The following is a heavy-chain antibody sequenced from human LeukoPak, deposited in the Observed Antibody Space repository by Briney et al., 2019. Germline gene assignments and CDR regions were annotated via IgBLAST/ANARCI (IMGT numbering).Heavy chain of an antibody. Sequence: GGSLRLSCAASGFTFSSYAMHWVRQAPGKGLQWISYISGYSGPAYYADSVEGRFTISRDNAKNSVFLQMNSLRAEDTAVYYCARDLDTGNYFFAYWGQGTPVIVSS. CDR2: ISGYSGPA. CDR3: ARDLDTGNYFFAY. CDR1: GFTFSSYA. D-gene: IGHD3-9*01. V-gene: IGHV3-48*04. J-gene: IGHJ4*02.